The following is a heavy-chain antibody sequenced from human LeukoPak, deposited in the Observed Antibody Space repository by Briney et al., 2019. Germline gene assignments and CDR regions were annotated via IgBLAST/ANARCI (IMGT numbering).Heavy chain of an antibody. V-gene: IGHV4-34*01. CDR3: ARAGWLRTKGYFDY. D-gene: IGHD5-12*01. CDR2: INHSGST. Sequence: PSETLSLTRAVYGGGFRGYYWGWVRQPPGKGVGWIGEINHSGSTNYNPSLKSRVTISVDTSKNQFSLKLSSVTAADTAVYYCARAGWLRTKGYFDYWGQGTLVTVSS. CDR1: GGGFRGYY. J-gene: IGHJ4*02.